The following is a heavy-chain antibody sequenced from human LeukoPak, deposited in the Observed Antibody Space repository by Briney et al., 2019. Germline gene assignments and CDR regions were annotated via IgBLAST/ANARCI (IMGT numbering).Heavy chain of an antibody. D-gene: IGHD3-10*01. CDR3: AKDIWGPFMVRGVIIGGLFDY. J-gene: IGHJ4*02. Sequence: PGGSLRLSCAASGFTFSSYSMNWVRQAPVKGLEWVSSISSSSSYIYYADSVKGRFTISRDNAKNSLYLQMNSLRAEDTALYYCAKDIWGPFMVRGVIIGGLFDYWGQGTLVTVSS. CDR1: GFTFSSYS. CDR2: ISSSSSYI. V-gene: IGHV3-21*04.